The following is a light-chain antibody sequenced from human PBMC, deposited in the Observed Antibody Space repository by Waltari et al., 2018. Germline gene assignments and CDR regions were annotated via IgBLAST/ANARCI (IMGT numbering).Light chain of an antibody. CDR1: KLGDKY. CDR3: QAWDSSTAVA. J-gene: IGLJ2*01. CDR2: QDT. V-gene: IGLV3-1*01. Sequence: SYELTQPPSVSVSPGQTASITCSGDKLGDKYASWYQQKSGQSPALVIYQDTKRPSGIPERFSGSNSGNTATLTISGTQALDEDDYYCQAWDSSTAVAFGGGTKLTVL.